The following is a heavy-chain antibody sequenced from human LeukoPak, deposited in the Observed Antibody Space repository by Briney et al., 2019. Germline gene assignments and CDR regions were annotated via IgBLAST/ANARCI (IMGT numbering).Heavy chain of an antibody. CDR3: AKEDSGSSIDY. CDR1: GFTFSAYG. D-gene: IGHD1-26*01. J-gene: IGHJ4*02. V-gene: IGHV3-30*18. Sequence: GGSLRLSCAASGFTFSAYGMHWVRQAPGKGLEWVAVISFDGSSKDYAESVRGRFTVSRDNSKNTLYLQMNSLRVEDTAVYYCAKEDSGSSIDYWGQGTPVTVSS. CDR2: ISFDGSSK.